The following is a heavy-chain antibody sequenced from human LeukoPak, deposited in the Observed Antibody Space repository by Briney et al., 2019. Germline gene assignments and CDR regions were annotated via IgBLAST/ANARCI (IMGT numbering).Heavy chain of an antibody. J-gene: IGHJ4*02. CDR2: ISSSSSYI. CDR3: ARDRVGSSGWFSTFDY. V-gene: IGHV3-21*01. D-gene: IGHD6-19*01. CDR1: GFTFSSYS. Sequence: GGSLRLSCAASGFTFSSYSMNWVRQAPGKGLEWVSSISSSSSYIYYADSVKGRFTISRDNAKNSLYLQMNSLRAEDTAVYYCARDRVGSSGWFSTFDYWGQGTLVTVSS.